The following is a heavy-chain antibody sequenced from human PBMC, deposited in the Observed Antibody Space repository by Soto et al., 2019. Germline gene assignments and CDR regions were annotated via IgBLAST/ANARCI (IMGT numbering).Heavy chain of an antibody. CDR2: IYPGDSDT. V-gene: IGHV5-51*01. CDR3: ARPANYYDSSGHGMDV. CDR1: GYSFTSYW. Sequence: PVESLKISCNGSGYSFTSYWIGWVRQMPWKGLEWMGIIYPGDSDTRYSPSFQGQVTISADKSISTAYLQWSSLKASDTAMYYCARPANYYDSSGHGMDVWGQGTTVTVSS. J-gene: IGHJ6*02. D-gene: IGHD3-22*01.